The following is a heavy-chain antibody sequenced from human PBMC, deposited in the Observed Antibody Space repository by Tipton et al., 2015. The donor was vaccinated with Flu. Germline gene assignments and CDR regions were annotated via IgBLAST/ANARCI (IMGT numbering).Heavy chain of an antibody. CDR3: ARDKGARTYTFDV. CDR2: IYPAGGGI. V-gene: IGHV1-46*01. CDR1: GYTFTSYN. D-gene: IGHD1-14*01. J-gene: IGHJ3*01. Sequence: QLVQSGAEMKKPGASVKVSCKASGYTFTSYNMHWVRQAPGQGLEWMGIIYPAGGGISYARKFQGRVIMTRDRSTGTLHMELSSLRPDDTAMYYCARDKGARTYTFDVWGQGTMITVSA.